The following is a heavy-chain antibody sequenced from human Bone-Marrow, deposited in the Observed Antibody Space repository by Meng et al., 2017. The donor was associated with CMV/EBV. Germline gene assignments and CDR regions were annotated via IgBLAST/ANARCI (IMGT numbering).Heavy chain of an antibody. CDR1: GFTFSSYW. J-gene: IGHJ4*02. CDR3: ARGARQYSSSFVFY. D-gene: IGHD6-6*01. CDR2: INSDGSST. V-gene: IGHV3-74*01. Sequence: GESLKISCAASGFTFSSYWMHWVRQAPGKGLVWVSRINSDGSSTSYADSVKGRFTISRDNAKNTLYLQMNSPRAEDTAVYYCARGARQYSSSFVFYWGQGTLVTVSS.